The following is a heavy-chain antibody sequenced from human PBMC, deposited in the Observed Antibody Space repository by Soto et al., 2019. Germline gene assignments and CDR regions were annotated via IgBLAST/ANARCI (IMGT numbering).Heavy chain of an antibody. CDR1: GFFISSGNY. CDR2: IFHGGNT. D-gene: IGHD2-15*01. J-gene: IGHJ3*01. Sequence: PSETLSLTCAVSGFFISSGNYRGWIRKPPGKGLEWIGSIFHGGNTYYNPSLKSPVTISVDMSKNQFSLKLNSVTAADTAVYYCARARWYDAFDVWGQGTVVTVS. CDR3: ARARWYDAFDV. V-gene: IGHV4-38-2*01.